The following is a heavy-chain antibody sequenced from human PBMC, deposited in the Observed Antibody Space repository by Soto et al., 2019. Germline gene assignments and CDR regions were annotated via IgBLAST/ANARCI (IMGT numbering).Heavy chain of an antibody. V-gene: IGHV3-23*01. CDR1: GFTFNDYD. CDR3: AKVRGHYYYGMDV. D-gene: IGHD3-10*01. Sequence: GGSLRLSCVAPGFTFNDYDMNWVRQAPGKGLEWVSGISGSGDATYYAGSLKGRFTISRDISKNTLYLQMNSLRAEETAVYYCAKVRGHYYYGMDVWGQGTTLTVS. CDR2: ISGSGDAT. J-gene: IGHJ6*02.